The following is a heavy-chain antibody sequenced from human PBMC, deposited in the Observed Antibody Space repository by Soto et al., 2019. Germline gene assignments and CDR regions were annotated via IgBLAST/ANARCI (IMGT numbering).Heavy chain of an antibody. V-gene: IGHV1-18*01. CDR2: ISAYNGNT. D-gene: IGHD6-19*01. CDR3: AQTLGLAVAGPGRFDL. CDR1: GYTFTSYG. J-gene: IGHJ2*01. Sequence: GASVKVSCKASGYTFTSYGISWVRQAPGQGLEWMGWISAYNGNTNYAQKLQGRVTMTTDTSTSTAYMELRSLRSEDTAVYYCAQTLGLAVAGPGRFDLWGRGTLVTVSS.